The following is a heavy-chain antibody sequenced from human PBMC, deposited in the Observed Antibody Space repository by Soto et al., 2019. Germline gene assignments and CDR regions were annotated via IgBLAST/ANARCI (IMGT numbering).Heavy chain of an antibody. CDR1: GFTFSSYG. CDR3: ARVDWGLEGGYYYGVDV. D-gene: IGHD3-9*01. J-gene: IGHJ6*02. V-gene: IGHV3-33*01. CDR2: IWYDGSNK. Sequence: GGSLRLSCAASGFTFSSYGMHWVRQAPGKGLEWVAVIWYDGSNKYYADSVKGRFTISRDNSKNTLYLQMNSLRAEDTAVYYCARVDWGLEGGYYYGVDVWGQGTTVTVSS.